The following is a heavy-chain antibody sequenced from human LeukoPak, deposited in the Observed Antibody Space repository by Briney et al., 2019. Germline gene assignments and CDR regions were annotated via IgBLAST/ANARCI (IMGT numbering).Heavy chain of an antibody. D-gene: IGHD3-10*01. CDR1: GFTFSSYA. CDR3: AKVVFILTNLYYFDC. Sequence: GGSLRLSCAASGFTFSSYAMSWVRQAPGKGLEWVSAISGSGGSTYYADSVKGRFTISRDNSKNTLYLQMNSLRAEDTAVYFCAKVVFILTNLYYFDCWGQGTLVTVSS. CDR2: ISGSGGST. J-gene: IGHJ4*02. V-gene: IGHV3-23*01.